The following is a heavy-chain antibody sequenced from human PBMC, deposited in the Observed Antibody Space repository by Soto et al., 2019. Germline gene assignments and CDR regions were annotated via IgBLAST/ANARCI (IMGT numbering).Heavy chain of an antibody. Sequence: SETLSLTCTVSGGSISSSSYYWGWIRQPPGKGLEWIGEINHSGSTNYNPSLKSRVTISVDTSKNQFSLKLSSVTAADTAVYYCARPYSYGMTYNWFDPWGQGTLVTVSS. CDR1: GGSISSSSYY. J-gene: IGHJ5*02. CDR3: ARPYSYGMTYNWFDP. V-gene: IGHV4-39*07. CDR2: INHSGST. D-gene: IGHD5-18*01.